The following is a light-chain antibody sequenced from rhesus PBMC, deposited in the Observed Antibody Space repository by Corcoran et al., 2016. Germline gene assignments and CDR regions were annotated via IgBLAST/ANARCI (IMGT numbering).Light chain of an antibody. CDR1: QNIYSN. Sequence: DIQMTQSPSALSASVGDRVTISCRASQNIYSNLAWYQQKPGNAPKLLIYSASSLQTEIPSRFSGSGSGTDFPLTISSLHPEDSATYYCQHYYDNPLTFGGGTKVEIK. CDR3: QHYYDNPLT. V-gene: IGKV1S12*01. CDR2: SAS. J-gene: IGKJ4*01.